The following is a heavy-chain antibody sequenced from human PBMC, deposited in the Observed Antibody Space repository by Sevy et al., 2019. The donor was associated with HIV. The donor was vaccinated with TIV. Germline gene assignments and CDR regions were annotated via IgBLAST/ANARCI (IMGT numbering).Heavy chain of an antibody. D-gene: IGHD3-10*01. CDR2: ISTESGYI. CDR1: GFTFSSYS. CDR3: ARGVLLCFGDLVYFDY. V-gene: IGHV3-21*01. Sequence: GGSLRLSCAASGFTFSSYSMNWVRQAPGKGLEWVSSISTESGYIYYADSVKGRFTISRDNAKNSLYLQMNSLRAEDTAVYYCARGVLLCFGDLVYFDYWGQGTLVTVSS. J-gene: IGHJ4*02.